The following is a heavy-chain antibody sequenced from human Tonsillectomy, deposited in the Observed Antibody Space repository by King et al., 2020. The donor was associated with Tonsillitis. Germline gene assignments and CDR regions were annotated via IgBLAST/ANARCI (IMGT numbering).Heavy chain of an antibody. V-gene: IGHV3-21*01. J-gene: IGHJ4*02. Sequence: EVQLQESGGGLVKPGGSLRLSCAASGFTFSSYSMNWVRQAPGKGLEWVSSISSSSSYIYYADSVKGRFTISRDNAKNSLYLQMNSLRAEDTAVYYCARGGAYSSSWYGYWGQGTLATVSS. CDR1: GFTFSSYS. CDR2: ISSSSSYI. D-gene: IGHD6-13*01. CDR3: ARGGAYSSSWYGY.